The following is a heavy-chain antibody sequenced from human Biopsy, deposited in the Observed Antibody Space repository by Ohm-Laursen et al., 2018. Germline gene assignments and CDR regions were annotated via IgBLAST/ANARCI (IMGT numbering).Heavy chain of an antibody. Sequence: GTLSLTCTVSGGSISNNNYYWGWIRQPPGKGLEWIGSIFFRGSTHYKPSLKSRVNISVDTSKNKFSLKLSLLTAADTAVYYCARDYDTSGYYYVSWGQGTLVTVSS. CDR2: IFFRGST. J-gene: IGHJ5*02. V-gene: IGHV4-39*01. CDR1: GGSISNNNYY. CDR3: ARDYDTSGYYYVS. D-gene: IGHD3-22*01.